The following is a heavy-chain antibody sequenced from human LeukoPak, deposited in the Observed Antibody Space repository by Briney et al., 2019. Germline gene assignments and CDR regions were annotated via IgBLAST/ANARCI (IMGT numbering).Heavy chain of an antibody. D-gene: IGHD2-15*01. Sequence: GGSLRLSCAASGFTFSSYAMSWVRQAPGKGLEWVSAISGSGGSTYYADSVKGRFTTSRDNSKNTLYLQMNSLRAEDTAVYYCAKDPRYCSGGSCAPGAFDIWGQGTMVTVSS. CDR2: ISGSGGST. J-gene: IGHJ3*02. V-gene: IGHV3-23*01. CDR3: AKDPRYCSGGSCAPGAFDI. CDR1: GFTFSSYA.